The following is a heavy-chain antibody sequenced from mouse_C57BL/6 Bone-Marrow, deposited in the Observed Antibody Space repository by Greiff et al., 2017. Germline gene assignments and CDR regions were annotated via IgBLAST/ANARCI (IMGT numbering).Heavy chain of an antibody. CDR1: GYTFTSYW. CDR2: IHPSDSAN. Sequence: QVQLQQPGAELVQPGASVKVSCKASGYTFTSYWMHWVKQRPGQGLEWIGRIHPSDSANNSNQTLKGKATLTVAKSSSTAYMKLSSLTSEDSAVYFCAIVRNYYCSSYGVAYWGQGTLVTVSA. CDR3: AIVRNYYCSSYGVAY. V-gene: IGHV1-74*01. D-gene: IGHD1-1*01. J-gene: IGHJ3*01.